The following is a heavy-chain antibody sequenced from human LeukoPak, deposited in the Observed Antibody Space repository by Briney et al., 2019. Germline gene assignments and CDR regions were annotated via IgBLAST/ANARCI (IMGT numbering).Heavy chain of an antibody. J-gene: IGHJ4*02. Sequence: PGGSLRLSCAASGFTVSSNYMSWVRQALGKGLEWVSVIYSGGSTYYADPVKGRFTISRDNSKNTLYLQMNSLRAEDTAVYYCARDMYYYDSSGYSPLDYWGQGTLVTVSS. CDR1: GFTVSSNY. CDR3: ARDMYYYDSSGYSPLDY. D-gene: IGHD3-22*01. CDR2: IYSGGST. V-gene: IGHV3-66*01.